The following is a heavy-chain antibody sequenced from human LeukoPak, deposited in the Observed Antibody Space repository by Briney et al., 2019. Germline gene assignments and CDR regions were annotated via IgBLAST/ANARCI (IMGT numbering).Heavy chain of an antibody. CDR3: TRDYGGFDY. CDR2: IRSKVYGGTT. D-gene: IGHD4-23*01. Sequence: GGSLRLSCAASGSTFGDYVMTWVRQAPGKGLEWVGFIRSKVYGGTTEYAASVKGRFIISRDDSKSIAYLQMNSLKTEDTAVYYCTRDYGGFDYWGQGTLVTVSS. V-gene: IGHV3-49*04. CDR1: GSTFGDYV. J-gene: IGHJ4*02.